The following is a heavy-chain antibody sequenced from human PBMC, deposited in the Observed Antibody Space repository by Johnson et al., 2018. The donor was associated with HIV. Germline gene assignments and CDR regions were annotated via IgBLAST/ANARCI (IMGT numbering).Heavy chain of an antibody. V-gene: IGHV3-11*04. CDR2: IRSSGSTI. Sequence: QVHLVESGGGLVKPGGSLRVSCAASGFTFSDYSMSWIRQAPGKGLEWVSYIRSSGSTIYYADSVKGRFNISRDNAKNSLYLQMNSLRAEDTAVYYCARVQIISGFNWHYYESSIDAVDIWGQGTMVTVSS. D-gene: IGHD3-22*01. J-gene: IGHJ3*02. CDR3: ARVQIISGFNWHYYESSIDAVDI. CDR1: GFTFSDYS.